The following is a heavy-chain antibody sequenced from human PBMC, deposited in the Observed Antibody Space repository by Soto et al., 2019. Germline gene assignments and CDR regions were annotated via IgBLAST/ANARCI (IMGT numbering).Heavy chain of an antibody. J-gene: IGHJ6*02. CDR1: GFTFSTFW. CDR2: INNDGSST. Sequence: PGGSLRLSCAASGFTFSTFWMHWVRQVPGKGLVWVSRINNDGSSTSYADSVKGRFTISRDKSKNTLYLQMNSLRAEDTAVYYCARVLSRTYYYDSSGYHAHYYCGMDVWDQGTTVTVSS. CDR3: ARVLSRTYYYDSSGYHAHYYCGMDV. D-gene: IGHD3-22*01. V-gene: IGHV3-74*01.